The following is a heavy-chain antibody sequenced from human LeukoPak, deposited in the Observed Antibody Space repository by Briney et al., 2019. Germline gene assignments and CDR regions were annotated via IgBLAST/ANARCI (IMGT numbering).Heavy chain of an antibody. V-gene: IGHV3-23*01. D-gene: IGHD1-26*01. CDR2: ISCSGVTT. CDR3: AKDGAIATVGFYYYTDV. Sequence: GGSLRLSCAASGFTFRNCAMTWVRQAPGKRLVGGLSISCSGVTTTYADSVKGRFTISRDNSKNTLYLQMNSLRAEDTAVYHCAKDGAIATVGFYYYTDVWGKGTTVTVSS. J-gene: IGHJ6*03. CDR1: GFTFRNCA.